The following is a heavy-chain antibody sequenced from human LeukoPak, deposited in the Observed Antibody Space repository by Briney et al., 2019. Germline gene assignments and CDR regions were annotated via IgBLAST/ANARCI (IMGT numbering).Heavy chain of an antibody. CDR1: GFTFTSSA. J-gene: IGHJ6*02. CDR3: AESGNSRGYYYGMDV. V-gene: IGHV1-58*02. CDR2: IVVGSGNT. D-gene: IGHD4-23*01. Sequence: SVKVSCKASGFTFTSSAMQWVRQARGQRLEWIGWIVVGSGNTNYAQKFRERVTITRDMSTSTAYMELSSLRSEDTAVYYCAESGNSRGYYYGMDVWGQGTTVTVSS.